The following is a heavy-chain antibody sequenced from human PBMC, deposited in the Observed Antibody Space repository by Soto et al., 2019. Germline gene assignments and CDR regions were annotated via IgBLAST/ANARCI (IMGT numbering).Heavy chain of an antibody. J-gene: IGHJ4*02. CDR3: ARDPSGGRELLYYEFDY. D-gene: IGHD3-10*01. V-gene: IGHV3-33*01. Sequence: GGSLRLSCAASGFTFSSYGMHWVHQAPGKGLEWVAVIWYDGSNKYYADSVKGRFTISRDNSKNTLYLQMNSLRAEDTAVYYCARDPSGGRELLYYEFDYWGQGTLVTVSS. CDR1: GFTFSSYG. CDR2: IWYDGSNK.